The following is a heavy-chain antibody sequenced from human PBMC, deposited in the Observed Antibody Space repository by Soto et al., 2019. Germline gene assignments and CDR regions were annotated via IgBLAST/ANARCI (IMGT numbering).Heavy chain of an antibody. J-gene: IGHJ3*02. CDR2: ISAYNGNT. Sequence: ASVKVSCKASGYTFTSYGISWVRQAPGQGLEWMGWISAYNGNTNYAQKLQGRVTMTTDTSTSTAYMELRSLRSDDTAVYYCARDTSLYCSGGSCYLYNDAFDIWGQGTMVT. V-gene: IGHV1-18*01. CDR1: GYTFTSYG. D-gene: IGHD2-15*01. CDR3: ARDTSLYCSGGSCYLYNDAFDI.